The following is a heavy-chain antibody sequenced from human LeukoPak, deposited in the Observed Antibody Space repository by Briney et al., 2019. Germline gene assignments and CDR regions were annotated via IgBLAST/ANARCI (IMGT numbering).Heavy chain of an antibody. D-gene: IGHD6-6*01. J-gene: IGHJ3*02. CDR1: GFTFSGYA. CDR3: ASLSIEAKEALRSGAFDI. Sequence: GGSLRLSCAASGFTFSGYAMHWVRQAPGKGLEWVAVISYDGSNKYYADSVKGRFTISRDNSKNTLYLQMNSLRAEDTAVYYCASLSIEAKEALRSGAFDIWGQGTMVTVSS. CDR2: ISYDGSNK. V-gene: IGHV3-30*01.